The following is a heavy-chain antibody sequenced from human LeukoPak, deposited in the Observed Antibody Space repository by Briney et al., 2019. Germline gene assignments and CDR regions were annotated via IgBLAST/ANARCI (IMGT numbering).Heavy chain of an antibody. CDR1: GFTFSSYE. D-gene: IGHD3-10*02. J-gene: IGHJ6*04. CDR3: AELGITMIGGV. V-gene: IGHV3-48*03. CDR2: ISNSGSTI. Sequence: GGSQRLSCAASGFTFSSYEMNWVRQAPGKGLEWVSYISNSGSTIYYADSVKGRFTISRDNAKNSLYLQMNSLRAEDTAVYYCAELGITMIGGVWGKGTTVTISS.